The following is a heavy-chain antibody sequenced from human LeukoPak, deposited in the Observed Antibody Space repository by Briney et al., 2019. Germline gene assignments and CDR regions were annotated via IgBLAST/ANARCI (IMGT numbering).Heavy chain of an antibody. CDR1: GGSFSGYY. CDR3: ARGGYTYGFDY. V-gene: IGHV4-59*01. Sequence: SETLSLTCAVYGGSFSGYYWSWIRQPPGKGLEWIGYIYYSGSTNYNPSLKSRVTISVDTSKNQFSLKLGSVTAADTAVYYCARGGYTYGFDYWGQGTLVTVSS. J-gene: IGHJ4*02. D-gene: IGHD5-18*01. CDR2: IYYSGST.